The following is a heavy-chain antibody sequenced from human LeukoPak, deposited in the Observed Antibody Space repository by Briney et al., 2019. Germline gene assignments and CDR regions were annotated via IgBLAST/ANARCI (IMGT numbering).Heavy chain of an antibody. J-gene: IGHJ4*02. Sequence: SETLSFTGTGSGGSISSNYWSWIRQPPGKELKWSVYIYYSGSTNYNPSLKSLVTIAVASSKNHFSLKRSSVTAAATAVYYCARLGRGISKFDYWGQGTLVTVSS. CDR1: GGSISSNY. CDR2: IYYSGST. CDR3: ARLGRGISKFDY. D-gene: IGHD6-13*01. V-gene: IGHV4-59*08.